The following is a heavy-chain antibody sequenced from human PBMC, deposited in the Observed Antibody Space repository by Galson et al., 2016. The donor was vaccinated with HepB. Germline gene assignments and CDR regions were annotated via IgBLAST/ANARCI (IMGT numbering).Heavy chain of an antibody. CDR2: IFPMFETA. V-gene: IGHV1-69*13. J-gene: IGHJ6*02. D-gene: IGHD2-21*02. CDR1: GGSFSSSA. Sequence: SVKVSCTSSGGSFSSSAFSWVRQAPGQGLEWMGGIFPMFETADYAQNFRGSVTITADESSNTAYLELSSLRSEDTAVYYCARGCGGGVCPIYYYFGMDVWGQGTTVTVSS. CDR3: ARGCGGGVCPIYYYFGMDV.